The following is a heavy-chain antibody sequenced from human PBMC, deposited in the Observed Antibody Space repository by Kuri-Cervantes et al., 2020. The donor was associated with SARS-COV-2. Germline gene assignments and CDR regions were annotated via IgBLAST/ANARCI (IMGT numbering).Heavy chain of an antibody. Sequence: TCKASGYTFTGYYMHWVQQAPGQGLEWMGWINPDSGGTNYAQKFQGRVTMTRDTSISTAYMELSRLRSDDTAVYYCATPSYYDSSGSYDAFDIWGQGTMVTVSS. CDR2: INPDSGGT. V-gene: IGHV1-2*02. CDR3: ATPSYYDSSGSYDAFDI. J-gene: IGHJ3*02. D-gene: IGHD3-22*01. CDR1: GYTFTGYY.